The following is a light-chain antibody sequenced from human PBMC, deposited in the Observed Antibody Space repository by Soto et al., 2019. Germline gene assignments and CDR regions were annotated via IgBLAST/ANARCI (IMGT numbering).Light chain of an antibody. CDR1: RTISSW. J-gene: IGKJ1*01. CDR3: QHYNSYSEA. Sequence: DIQMTQSPSTLSGSVGDRVTITCRASRTISSWLAWYQQKPGKAPKLLIYKASTLKSGVPSRFSGSGSGTEFTLTISSLQPDECATDDGQHYNSYSEAFGQGTKVDIK. V-gene: IGKV1-5*03. CDR2: KAS.